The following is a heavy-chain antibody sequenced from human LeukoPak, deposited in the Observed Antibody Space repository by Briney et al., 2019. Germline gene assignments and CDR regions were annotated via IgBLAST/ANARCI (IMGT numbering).Heavy chain of an antibody. J-gene: IGHJ6*03. D-gene: IGHD4-17*01. CDR3: AKGRGTVIYYYYMDV. Sequence: GGSLRLSCTASGFMFRNYGIHWVRPAPRKGLAWVAFIQLDRGKEYYAESVKGRFSIFRDKSKHTLYLQMNSLRPEDTAEYYCAKGRGTVIYYYYMDVWGKGATVSVSS. V-gene: IGHV3-30*02. CDR2: IQLDRGKE. CDR1: GFMFRNYG.